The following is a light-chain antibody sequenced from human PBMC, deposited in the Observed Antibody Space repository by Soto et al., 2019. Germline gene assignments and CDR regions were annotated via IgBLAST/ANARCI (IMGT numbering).Light chain of an antibody. CDR3: QQYGSSPLT. Sequence: EIVLTQSPGTLSLSPGDRATLSCRASQSVSFSYLAWYQQKAGQAPRLLIYDATSRATGIPDRFSGSESGTDFTLTISRLEPEDFAVYYCQQYGSSPLTFGGGTKVEIK. CDR1: QSVSFSY. CDR2: DAT. J-gene: IGKJ4*01. V-gene: IGKV3-20*01.